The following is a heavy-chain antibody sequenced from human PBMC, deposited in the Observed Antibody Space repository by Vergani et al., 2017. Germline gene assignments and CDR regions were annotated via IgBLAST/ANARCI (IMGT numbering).Heavy chain of an antibody. Sequence: QVQLVQSGSELKKPGASVKVSCKASGYTFTSYAMNWVRQAPGQGLEWMGWINTNPGNPTYAQGFTGRFVFSLETSVRTAYLQISSLKAEDTAVYYCARIDSSGYYYGGWFDPWGQGTLVTVSS. CDR2: INTNPGNP. V-gene: IGHV7-4-1*02. CDR3: ARIDSSGYYYGGWFDP. CDR1: GYTFTSYA. D-gene: IGHD3-22*01. J-gene: IGHJ5*02.